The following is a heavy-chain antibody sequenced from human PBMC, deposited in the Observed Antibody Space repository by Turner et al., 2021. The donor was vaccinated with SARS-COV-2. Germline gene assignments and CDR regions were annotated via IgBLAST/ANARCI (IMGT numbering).Heavy chain of an antibody. CDR2: IYSGGST. J-gene: IGHJ3*02. V-gene: IGHV3-53*01. Sequence: EVQLAESGGGLIQPGGSLRLSCAASGFTVSSNYMGWVRQAPGKGLEWVSVIYSGGSTYYADSVKGRFTISRDNSKNTLYLQMNSLRAEDTAVYYCARGYSSGWYQRGAFDIWGQGTMVTVSS. D-gene: IGHD6-19*01. CDR3: ARGYSSGWYQRGAFDI. CDR1: GFTVSSNY.